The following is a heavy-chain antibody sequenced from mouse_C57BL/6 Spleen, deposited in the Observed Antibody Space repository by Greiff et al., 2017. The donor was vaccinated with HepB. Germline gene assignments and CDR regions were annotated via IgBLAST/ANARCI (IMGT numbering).Heavy chain of an antibody. D-gene: IGHD1-1*01. CDR1: GYTFTSYW. J-gene: IGHJ1*03. V-gene: IGHV1-64*01. CDR2: IHPNSGST. CDR3: AREGDYYGSSYVGYFDV. Sequence: QVQLQQPGAELVKPGASVKLSCKASGYTFTSYWMHWVKQRPGQGLEWIGMIHPNSGSTNYNEKFKSKATLTVDKSSSTAYMQLSSLKSEGSAVYYCAREGDYYGSSYVGYFDVWGTGTTVTVSS.